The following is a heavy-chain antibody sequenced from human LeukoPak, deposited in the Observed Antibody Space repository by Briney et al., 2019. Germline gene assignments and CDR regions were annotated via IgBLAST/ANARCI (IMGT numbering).Heavy chain of an antibody. CDR3: AKLSYGDYVHY. J-gene: IGHJ4*02. CDR2: IKQDGSEK. Sequence: GGSLRLSCAASGFTFSSYWMSWVRQAPGKGLEWVANIKQDGSEKYYVDSVKGRFTISRDNAKNSLYLQMNSLRAEDTALYYCAKLSYGDYVHYWGQGTLVTVSS. CDR1: GFTFSSYW. D-gene: IGHD4-17*01. V-gene: IGHV3-7*03.